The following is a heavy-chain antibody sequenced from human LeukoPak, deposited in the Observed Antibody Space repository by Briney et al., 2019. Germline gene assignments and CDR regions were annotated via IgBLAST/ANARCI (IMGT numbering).Heavy chain of an antibody. CDR2: ISGSGGST. D-gene: IGHD3/OR15-3a*01. CDR3: VKDFGRVRMLPGA. V-gene: IGHV3-23*01. CDR1: GFTFSSYA. J-gene: IGHJ5*02. Sequence: TGGSLRLSCAASGFTFSSYAMSGVRQAPGKGLEWVSSISGSGGSTYYADSGKGRFTISRDNSKNTLYLQMNSLRAEDTAVYYCVKDFGRVRMLPGAWGQGTLVTVSS.